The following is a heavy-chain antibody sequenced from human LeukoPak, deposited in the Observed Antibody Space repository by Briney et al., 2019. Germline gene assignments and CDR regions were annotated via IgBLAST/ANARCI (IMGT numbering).Heavy chain of an antibody. CDR2: INPNSGET. V-gene: IGHV1-2*02. CDR1: GYTFSGYH. CDR3: ARARKTRNIYGDYVFLFDY. D-gene: IGHD4-17*01. J-gene: IGHJ4*02. Sequence: ASVKVSCKASGYTFSGYHMHWVRQAPGHGLERMGWINPNSGETKYTQNFRGRVTMTRDKSLSTACMDLSRLRSDDTALYYCARARKTRNIYGDYVFLFDYWGQGTLVTVSS.